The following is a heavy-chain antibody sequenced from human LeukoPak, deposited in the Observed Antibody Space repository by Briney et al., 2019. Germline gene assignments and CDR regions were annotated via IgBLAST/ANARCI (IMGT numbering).Heavy chain of an antibody. CDR2: IYYSGST. CDR3: ARHANIAAAGDY. CDR1: GSSISSSSYY. D-gene: IGHD6-13*01. Sequence: PSDTLSLTCTVSGSSISSSSYYWGWIRQPPGKGLEWIGSIYYSGSTYYSPSLKSRVTISVDTSKNQFSLKLSSMTAADTAVYYCARHANIAAAGDYWGQGTLITVSS. V-gene: IGHV4-39*01. J-gene: IGHJ4*02.